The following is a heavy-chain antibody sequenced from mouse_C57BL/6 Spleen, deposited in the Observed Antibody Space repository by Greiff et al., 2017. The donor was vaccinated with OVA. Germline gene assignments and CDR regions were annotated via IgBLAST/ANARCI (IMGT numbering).Heavy chain of an antibody. CDR3: AREEEEYYGSSNYAMDY. J-gene: IGHJ4*01. D-gene: IGHD1-1*01. CDR2: IWSGGST. CDR1: GFSLTSYG. V-gene: IGHV2-2*01. Sequence: VKLQESGPGLVQPSPSLSITCTASGFSLTSYGVHWVRQSPGKGLEWLGVIWSGGSTDYNAAFISRLSISKDNSKSQIFYKMNSLQADDTAIYYCAREEEEYYGSSNYAMDYWGQGTSVTVSS.